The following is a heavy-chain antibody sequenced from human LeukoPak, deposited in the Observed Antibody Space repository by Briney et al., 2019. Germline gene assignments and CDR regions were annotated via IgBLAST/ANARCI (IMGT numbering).Heavy chain of an antibody. J-gene: IGHJ4*02. V-gene: IGHV3-53*04. Sequence: GSLRLSCAASGFTVSSNYMSWVRQAPGKGLEWVSIVYSGGSTYYADSVKGRFTISRHNSENTLYLQMNSLRADDTAVYYCAKKAAPVSAIRAGFDYWGQGTLVTVSS. CDR3: AKKAAPVSAIRAGFDY. CDR2: VYSGGST. CDR1: GFTVSSNY. D-gene: IGHD2-21*01.